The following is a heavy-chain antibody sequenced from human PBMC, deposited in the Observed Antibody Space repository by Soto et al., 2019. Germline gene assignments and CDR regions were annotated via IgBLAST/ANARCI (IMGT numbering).Heavy chain of an antibody. V-gene: IGHV1-2*04. CDR2: INPNSGGT. CDR3: ARDRIAAAGGSYYYGMDV. CDR1: GYTFTGYY. Sequence: QVQLVQSGAEVKKPGASVKVSCKASGYTFTGYYMHWVRQAPGQGLEWMGWINPNSGGTNYAQKFQGWVTITRDTSISTAYMELSRLRSDDTAVYYCARDRIAAAGGSYYYGMDVWGQGTTVTVSS. J-gene: IGHJ6*02. D-gene: IGHD6-13*01.